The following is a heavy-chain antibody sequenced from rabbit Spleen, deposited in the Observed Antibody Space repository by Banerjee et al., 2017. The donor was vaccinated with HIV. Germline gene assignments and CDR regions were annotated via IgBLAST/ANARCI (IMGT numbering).Heavy chain of an antibody. CDR2: IVPIFGRT. Sequence: QEQLVESGGGLVQPEGSLTLTCTASGFSFSYWICWVRQAPGKGLEWIGYIVPIFGRTYYASWVNGRFTISSHNAQNTLYLQLNSLTAADTATYFCARAVGFPGTGYDYFNLWGQGTLVTVS. CDR1: GFSFSYW. D-gene: IGHD8-1*01. V-gene: IGHV1S45*01. CDR3: ARAVGFPGTGYDYFNL. J-gene: IGHJ4*01.